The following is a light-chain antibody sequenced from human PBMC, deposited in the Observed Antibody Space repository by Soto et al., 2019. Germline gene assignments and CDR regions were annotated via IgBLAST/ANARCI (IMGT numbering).Light chain of an antibody. V-gene: IGKV3-11*01. CDR2: DAS. CDR3: QQRSNWSSIT. CDR1: QSVSSIY. J-gene: IGKJ5*01. Sequence: ESVMTQSRTTMSGSNGERATLSCRAIQSVSSIYLAWYQQKPGQAPRLLIYDASNRATGIPARFSGSGSGTDFTLTISSLEPADFAVYYCQQRSNWSSITFGQGTRLEIK.